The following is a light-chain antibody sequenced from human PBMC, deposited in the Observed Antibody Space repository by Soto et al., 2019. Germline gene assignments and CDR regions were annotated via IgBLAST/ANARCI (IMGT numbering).Light chain of an antibody. V-gene: IGLV2-14*03. CDR3: SSYTTGSTRVV. J-gene: IGLJ3*02. Sequence: QSALTQPASVSGSPGQSITISCTGTSSDIGGYDYVSWYQQSPGKAPKLIIHNVSNRPSGVSNRFSGSKSGNTASLTISGLHADDEAGYYCSSYTTGSTRVVFGGGTKLTVL. CDR1: SSDIGGYDY. CDR2: NVS.